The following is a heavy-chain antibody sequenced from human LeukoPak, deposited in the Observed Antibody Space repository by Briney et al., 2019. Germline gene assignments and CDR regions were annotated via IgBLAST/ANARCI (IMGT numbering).Heavy chain of an antibody. CDR1: GGSISGYY. CDR3: AREIIGGYCSGGSCYPSLDY. V-gene: IGHV4-59*01. Sequence: SETLSLTCTVSGGSISGYYWSWIRQPPGKGLEWIGYIYSSGTTNYNPSLKSQITISLDTSKNQFSLKLSSVTAADTAVYYCAREIIGGYCSGGSCYPSLDYWGQGTLVTVSS. J-gene: IGHJ4*02. CDR2: IYSSGTT. D-gene: IGHD2-15*01.